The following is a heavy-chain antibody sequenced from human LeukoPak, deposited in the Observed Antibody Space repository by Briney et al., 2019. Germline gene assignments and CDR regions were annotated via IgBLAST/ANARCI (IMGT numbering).Heavy chain of an antibody. D-gene: IGHD3-22*01. CDR2: IYSGGST. Sequence: GGSLRLSCAASGFTASSNYMGWVRQAPGKGLEWVSVIYSGGSTYYADSVKGRFTISRDNSKNTQYLQMNSLRAEDTAVYYCARDKQDYDSSGYYDYWGQGTLVSVSS. J-gene: IGHJ4*02. CDR3: ARDKQDYDSSGYYDY. V-gene: IGHV3-66*01. CDR1: GFTASSNY.